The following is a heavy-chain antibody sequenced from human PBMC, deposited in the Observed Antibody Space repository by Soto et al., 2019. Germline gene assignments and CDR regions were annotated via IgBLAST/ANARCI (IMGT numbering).Heavy chain of an antibody. D-gene: IGHD3-3*01. J-gene: IGHJ4*02. CDR3: ARSIAAFWSGYFDY. CDR2: IYYSGST. CDR1: GGPISSGGYY. V-gene: IGHV4-31*03. Sequence: SETLSLTCTVSGGPISSGGYYWSWIRQHPGKGLEWIGYIYYSGSTYYNPSLKSRVTISVDTSKNQFSLKLSSVTAADTAVYYCARSIAAFWSGYFDYWGQGTLVTVSS.